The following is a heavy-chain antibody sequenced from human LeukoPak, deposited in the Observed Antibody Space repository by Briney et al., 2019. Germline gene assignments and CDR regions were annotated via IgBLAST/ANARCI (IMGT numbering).Heavy chain of an antibody. Sequence: GRSLRLSCAASGFTFSSYGMHWVRQAPGKGLEWVAIISYDESNKYYADSVKGRFTISRDNSKNTLYLQMNSLRAEDTAVYYCAKDKVGATDYWGQGTLVTVSS. CDR2: ISYDESNK. J-gene: IGHJ4*02. V-gene: IGHV3-30*18. CDR3: AKDKVGATDY. D-gene: IGHD1-26*01. CDR1: GFTFSSYG.